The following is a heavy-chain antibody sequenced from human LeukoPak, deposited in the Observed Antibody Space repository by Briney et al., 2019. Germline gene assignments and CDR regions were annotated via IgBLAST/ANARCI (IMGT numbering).Heavy chain of an antibody. J-gene: IGHJ2*01. CDR3: ARSPHDYGDYELNWYFDL. D-gene: IGHD4-17*01. CDR1: GFTFSSYS. CDR2: ISSSSSYI. Sequence: GGSLRLSCAASGFTFSSYSMNWVRQAPGKGREGVASISSSSSYIYYADSVKGRFTISRDNAKNSLYLQMNSLRAEDTAVYYCARSPHDYGDYELNWYFDLWGRGTLVTVSS. V-gene: IGHV3-21*01.